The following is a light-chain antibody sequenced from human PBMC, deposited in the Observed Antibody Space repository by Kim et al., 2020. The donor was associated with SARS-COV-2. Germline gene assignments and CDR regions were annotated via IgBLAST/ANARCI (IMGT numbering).Light chain of an antibody. CDR2: DAS. J-gene: IGKJ1*01. CDR1: QGISNS. V-gene: IGKV1-27*01. Sequence: AYVGDRVTITCRASQGISNSLAWYQQKPGKGPKVLIYDASTLHSGVPSRFSGSGSGTDFTLTISSLQPEDVATYYCQKYNSAPWTLGQGTKVDIK. CDR3: QKYNSAPWT.